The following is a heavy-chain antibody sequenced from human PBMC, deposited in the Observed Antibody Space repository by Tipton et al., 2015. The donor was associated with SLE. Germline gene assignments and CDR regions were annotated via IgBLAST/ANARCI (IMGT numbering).Heavy chain of an antibody. CDR3: ARGDGYKGLDY. D-gene: IGHD5-24*01. CDR2: IYYSGST. V-gene: IGHV4-39*07. CDR1: GGSISSNTYY. Sequence: TLSLTCTVSGGSISSNTYYWGWIRQPPGKGLEWIGSIYYSGSTYYNPSLKSRVTISVDTSKKQFSLRVSSVTAADTAVYYCARGDGYKGLDYWDQGILVTVSS. J-gene: IGHJ4*02.